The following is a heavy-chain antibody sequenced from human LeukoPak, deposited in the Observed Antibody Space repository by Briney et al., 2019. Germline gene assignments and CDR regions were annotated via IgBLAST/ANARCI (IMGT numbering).Heavy chain of an antibody. V-gene: IGHV3-74*01. CDR1: GFTFSNYN. D-gene: IGHD6-19*01. J-gene: IGHJ4*02. CDR3: ARVNVPVAH. Sequence: GGSLRLSCAASGFTFSNYNMNWVRQAPGKGLVWVSRINTDGSSTNYADSVKGRFTISRDNAKNTLYLQMNSLRAEDTAVYYCARVNVPVAHWGQGTLVTVSS. CDR2: INTDGSST.